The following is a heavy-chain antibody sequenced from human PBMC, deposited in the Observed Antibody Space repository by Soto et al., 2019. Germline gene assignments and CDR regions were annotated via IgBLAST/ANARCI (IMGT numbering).Heavy chain of an antibody. Sequence: SETLSLTCTVSGGSISSGGYYWSWIRQHPGKGLEWIGYIYYSGSTYYNPSLKSRVTISVDTSKNQFSLKLSSVTAADTAVYYCARVGPWVPYYYDSSPYTFENWFDPWGQGTLVTVSS. CDR2: IYYSGST. D-gene: IGHD3-22*01. CDR3: ARVGPWVPYYYDSSPYTFENWFDP. CDR1: GGSISSGGYY. V-gene: IGHV4-31*03. J-gene: IGHJ5*02.